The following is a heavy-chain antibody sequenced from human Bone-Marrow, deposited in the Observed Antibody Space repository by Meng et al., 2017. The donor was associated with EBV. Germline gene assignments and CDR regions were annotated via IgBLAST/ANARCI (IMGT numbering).Heavy chain of an antibody. CDR3: AKGDSSSD. V-gene: IGHV3-74*01. J-gene: IGHJ4*02. CDR1: GFTLSSYW. D-gene: IGHD6-6*01. Sequence: DVPLAEAGGGLVQPGGSLRLSCAASGFTLSSYWMHWVRQAPGKGLVWVSHINNDGSSTNYADSVKGRFTISRDNSKNTLYLQMNSLRAEDTAVYYCAKGDSSSDWGQGTLVTVSS. CDR2: INNDGSST.